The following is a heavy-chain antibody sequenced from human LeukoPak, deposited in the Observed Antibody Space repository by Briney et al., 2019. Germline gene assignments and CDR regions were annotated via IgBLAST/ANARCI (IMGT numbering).Heavy chain of an antibody. CDR1: GFTFSSYW. CDR2: MDRDGSEK. J-gene: IGHJ4*02. Sequence: PGGSLRLSCAASGFTFSSYWMSWVRQAPGKGLEWVANMDRDGSEKYYMNSVKGRFTISRDNGDNSLYLRMNSLRADDTAVYYCARVRDSSSSAYYFDYWGQGTLVTVSS. V-gene: IGHV3-7*03. CDR3: ARVRDSSSSAYYFDY. D-gene: IGHD6-6*01.